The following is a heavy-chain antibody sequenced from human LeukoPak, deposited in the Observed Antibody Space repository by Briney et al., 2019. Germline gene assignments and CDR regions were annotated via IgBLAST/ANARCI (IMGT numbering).Heavy chain of an antibody. CDR3: ARDFKHSSGPWDYYYYGMDV. CDR1: GYTFTSYG. CDR2: TSAYNGNT. J-gene: IGHJ6*02. V-gene: IGHV1-18*01. D-gene: IGHD6-19*01. Sequence: GASVKVSCKASGYTFTSYGISWVRQAPGQGLEWMGWTSAYNGNTNYAQKLQGRVTMTTDTSTSTAYMELRSLRSDDTAVYYCARDFKHSSGPWDYYYYGMDVWGQGTTVTVSS.